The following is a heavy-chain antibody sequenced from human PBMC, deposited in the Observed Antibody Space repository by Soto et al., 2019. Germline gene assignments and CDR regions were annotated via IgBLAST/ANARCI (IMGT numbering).Heavy chain of an antibody. V-gene: IGHV4-39*01. CDR1: GGSISSSSYY. Sequence: ETLSLTCTVSGGSISSSSYYWGWIRQPPGKGLEWIGSIYYSGSTYYNPSLKSRVTISVDTSKNQFSLKLSSVTAADTAVYYCARRLYYDSSGFEGGGMDVWGQGTTLTVYS. CDR2: IYYSGST. CDR3: ARRLYYDSSGFEGGGMDV. D-gene: IGHD3-22*01. J-gene: IGHJ6*02.